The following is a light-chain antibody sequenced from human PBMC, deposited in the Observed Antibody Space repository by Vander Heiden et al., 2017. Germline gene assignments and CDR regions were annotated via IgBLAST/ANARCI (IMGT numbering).Light chain of an antibody. V-gene: IGKV1-5*03. CDR3: QQYNSYSRT. CDR1: PSIGSW. Sequence: DIQMTQSPSTLSASVGDRVSITCRASPSIGSWLAWYQQKPGKAPNLLIDKASSLEGGVPSRFSGSGSGTEFTLTISSLQPDDFATYYCQQYNSYSRTFGQGTKVEIK. CDR2: KAS. J-gene: IGKJ1*01.